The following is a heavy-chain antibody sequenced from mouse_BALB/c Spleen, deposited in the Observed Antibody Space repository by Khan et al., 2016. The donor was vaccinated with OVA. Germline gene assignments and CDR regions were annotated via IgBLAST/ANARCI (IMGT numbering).Heavy chain of an antibody. CDR3: AESLSGSFAY. CDR1: GFTFSSYS. Sequence: EVELVESGGDLVKPGGSLKLSCAASGFTFSSYSMSWVRQTPDKSLEWVASISSGGDYTYYPDSVKGRFTISRDNAKIPLYLQMSDLKSEDTAMYYCAESLSGSFAYWGQGTLVTVSA. J-gene: IGHJ3*01. CDR2: ISSGGDYT. V-gene: IGHV5-6*01. D-gene: IGHD1-3*01.